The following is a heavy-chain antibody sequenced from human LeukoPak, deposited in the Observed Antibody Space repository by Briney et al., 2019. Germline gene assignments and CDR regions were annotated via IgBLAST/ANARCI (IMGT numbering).Heavy chain of an antibody. J-gene: IGHJ4*02. CDR2: INPNSGGT. V-gene: IGHV1-2*02. D-gene: IGHD1-26*01. CDR1: GYTFTGYY. CDR3: ARVEGGSYPIDY. Sequence: ASVKVSCKASGYTFTGYYMHWVRQAPGQGLEWKGWINPNSGGTNYAQKFQGRVTMTRDTSISTAYMELSRLRSDDTAVYYCARVEGGSYPIDYWGQGTLVTVSS.